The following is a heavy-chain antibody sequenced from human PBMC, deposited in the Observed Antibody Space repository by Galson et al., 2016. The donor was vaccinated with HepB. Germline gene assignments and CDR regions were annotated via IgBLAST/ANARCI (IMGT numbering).Heavy chain of an antibody. CDR2: IPLDGSNK. CDR3: AKDWGLGV. Sequence: SLRLSCAASGFRFGSYGMHWVRQAPGKGLEWVAYIPLDGSNKYYRDSVKGRFTISRDNSKNTLYLQMNSLRVEDTALYYCAKDWGLGVWGPGTTVTVSS. V-gene: IGHV3-30*18. J-gene: IGHJ6*02. CDR1: GFRFGSYG. D-gene: IGHD3-16*01.